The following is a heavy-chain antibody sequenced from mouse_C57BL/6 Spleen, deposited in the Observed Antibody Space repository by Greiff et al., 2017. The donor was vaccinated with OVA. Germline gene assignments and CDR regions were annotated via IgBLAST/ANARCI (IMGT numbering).Heavy chain of an antibody. D-gene: IGHD2-3*01. V-gene: IGHV1-42*01. CDR3: ARLGVIDGNYFDY. CDR2: INPSTGGT. J-gene: IGHJ2*01. Sequence: EVQLQQSGPELVKPGASVKISCKASGYSFTGYYMNWVKQSPEKSLEWIGEINPSTGGTTYNQKFKAKATLTVDKSSSTAYMQLKSLTSEDSAVYYCARLGVIDGNYFDYWGQGTTLTVSS. CDR1: GYSFTGYY.